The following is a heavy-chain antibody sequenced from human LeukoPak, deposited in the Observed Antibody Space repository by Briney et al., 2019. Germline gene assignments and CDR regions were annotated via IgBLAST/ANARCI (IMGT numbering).Heavy chain of an antibody. CDR3: ARVPNQSGYELELYYFDY. J-gene: IGHJ4*02. V-gene: IGHV1-46*01. D-gene: IGHD5-12*01. CDR1: GYTFTSYY. CDR2: INPSGGST. Sequence: WASVKVSCKASGYTFTSYYMHWVRQAPGQGLEWMGIINPSGGSTSYAQKFQGRVTMTRDTSTSTVYMELSSLRSEDTALYYCARVPNQSGYELELYYFDYWGQGTLVTVSS.